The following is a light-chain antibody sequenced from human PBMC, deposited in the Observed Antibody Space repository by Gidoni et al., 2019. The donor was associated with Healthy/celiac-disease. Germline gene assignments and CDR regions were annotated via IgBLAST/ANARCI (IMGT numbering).Light chain of an antibody. CDR3: QQYDNLPYT. CDR1: QDISNY. CDR2: DAS. J-gene: IGKJ2*01. Sequence: DIQMTQSPSSLSASVGDRVTITCQASQDISNYLNWYQQKPGKAPKLLIYDASHLETGVPSRFSGSGFGTDFTFTISSLQPEDIATYYCQQYDNLPYTFGQGTKLEIK. V-gene: IGKV1-33*01.